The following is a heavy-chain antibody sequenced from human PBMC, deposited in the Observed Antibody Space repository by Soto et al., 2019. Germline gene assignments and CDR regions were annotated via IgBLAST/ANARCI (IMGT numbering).Heavy chain of an antibody. CDR1: GGSINNNFW. Sequence: SETLSLTCAVSGGSINNNFWSWVRQPPGKGLEWIGEIYQTGSINYNPSLRSRVTISVDKSKNQFSLKLTSVTAAETAVYYCVRTARQGAVAPHWFDRWGQGTQVTVSS. D-gene: IGHD2-21*02. CDR2: IYQTGSI. J-gene: IGHJ5*02. V-gene: IGHV4-4*02. CDR3: VRTARQGAVAPHWFDR.